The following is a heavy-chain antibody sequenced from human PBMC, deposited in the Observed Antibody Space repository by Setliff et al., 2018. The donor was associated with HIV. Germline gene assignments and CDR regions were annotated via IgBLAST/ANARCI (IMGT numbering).Heavy chain of an antibody. D-gene: IGHD2-15*01. J-gene: IGHJ6*03. CDR1: GDSVNDRSYF. Sequence: PSETLSLTCTVSGDSVNDRSYFWGWIRQPPGKGLEWIGYIYYSGSTYYNPSLKSLVTISVDTSKNQFSLKLSSVTAADTAVYYCARARGGCSGGSCPAHHYYYYMDVWGKGTTVTVSS. V-gene: IGHV4-31*01. CDR3: ARARGGCSGGSCPAHHYYYYMDV. CDR2: IYYSGST.